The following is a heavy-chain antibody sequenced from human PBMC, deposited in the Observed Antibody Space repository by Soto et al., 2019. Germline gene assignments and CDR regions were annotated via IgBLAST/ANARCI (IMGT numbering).Heavy chain of an antibody. CDR3: ERDPSTTSNWEYLFDS. D-gene: IGHD4-4*01. CDR1: VCVVISTYYF. J-gene: IGHJ4*01. V-gene: IGHV4-61*01. Sequence: PSATXSLTCSFTVCVVISTYYFLSWIRQPPGKGLEWVGYIHNTGLTKYNPSLKSRVTISADTSKNQFSLKLASVTAADTAVYYCERDPSTTSNWEYLFDSWGQGTQVTVYS. CDR2: IHNTGLT.